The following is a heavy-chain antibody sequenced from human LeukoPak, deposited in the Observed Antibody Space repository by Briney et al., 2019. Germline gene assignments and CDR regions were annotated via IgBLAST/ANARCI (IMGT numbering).Heavy chain of an antibody. V-gene: IGHV3-30-3*01. D-gene: IGHD2-15*01. J-gene: IGHJ6*02. Sequence: SGGSLRLSCAASGFTFSSYAMHWVRQAPGKGLEWVAVISYDGSNKYYADSVKGRFTISRDNSKNTLYLQMNSLRAEDTAVYYCAKDKSGRDYYYYGMDVWGQGTTVTVSS. CDR1: GFTFSSYA. CDR2: ISYDGSNK. CDR3: AKDKSGRDYYYYGMDV.